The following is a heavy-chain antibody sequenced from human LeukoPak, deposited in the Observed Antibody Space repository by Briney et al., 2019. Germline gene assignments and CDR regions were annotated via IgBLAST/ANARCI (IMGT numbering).Heavy chain of an antibody. CDR2: ISSSGSTI. D-gene: IGHD5-24*01. Sequence: PGGSLRLSCAASGLTFSSYEMNWVREAPGEGLEWGSYISSSGSTIYYADSVKGRFTISRDNAKNSLYLQMNSLRAEDTAVYYCARVRGGYNSFYFDYWGQGTLVTVSS. CDR3: ARVRGGYNSFYFDY. CDR1: GLTFSSYE. V-gene: IGHV3-48*03. J-gene: IGHJ4*02.